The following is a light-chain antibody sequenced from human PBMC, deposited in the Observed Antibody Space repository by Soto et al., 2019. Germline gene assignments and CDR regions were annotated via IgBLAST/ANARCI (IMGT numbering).Light chain of an antibody. V-gene: IGKV1-5*03. CDR1: QSISTW. CDR2: KAS. CDR3: QQYKSYSPYT. Sequence: DIPMTQSPSTLSASVGDRVTITCRASQSISTWLAWYQQKPGKAPNLLIYKASSLGRGVTSRFSGSGSGTEVTLTISSLQPDDFATYYCQQYKSYSPYTFGQGTKLEIK. J-gene: IGKJ2*01.